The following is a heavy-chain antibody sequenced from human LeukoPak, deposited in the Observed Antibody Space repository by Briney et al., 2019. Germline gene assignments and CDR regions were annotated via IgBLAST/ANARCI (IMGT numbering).Heavy chain of an antibody. CDR1: GFTFSNYW. CDR3: ARDQGIFDY. Sequence: GGSLRLSCAASGFTFSNYWMSWVRQAPGKGLEWVADIKQDGTQKYYVDSVEGRFTISRDNAKNSLYLQMNSLRVEDTAVYYCARDQGIFDYWGQGTLVTVSS. V-gene: IGHV3-7*05. J-gene: IGHJ4*02. CDR2: IKQDGTQK.